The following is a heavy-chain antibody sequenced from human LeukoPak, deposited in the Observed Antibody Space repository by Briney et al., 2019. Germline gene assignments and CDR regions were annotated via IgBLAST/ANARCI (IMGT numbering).Heavy chain of an antibody. CDR3: ARHDAGIAARPFDN. CDR1: GGSISTYY. Sequence: SETLSLTCTVSGGSISTYYWSWIRRPPGKGLEWIAYIHASGPTNYNPSLSGRITISVDTSKSQFSLKLSSVTAADTAVYYCARHDAGIAARPFDNWGQGTLVTVSS. V-gene: IGHV4-4*09. J-gene: IGHJ4*02. D-gene: IGHD6-6*01. CDR2: IHASGPT.